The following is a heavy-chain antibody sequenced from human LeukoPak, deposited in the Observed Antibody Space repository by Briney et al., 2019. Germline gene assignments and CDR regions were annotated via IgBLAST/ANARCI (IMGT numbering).Heavy chain of an antibody. CDR3: ARDPYSGNYGNDYYYYMDV. Sequence: GGSLRLSCAASGFTFSNYNMNWVRQAPGKAMEWVSFITRSGTYIFYADSVKGRFTISRDNAKNSLYLQMDSLGPEDTAVYYCARDPYSGNYGNDYYYYMDVWGKGTTVTISS. J-gene: IGHJ6*03. CDR2: ITRSGTYI. V-gene: IGHV3-21*01. D-gene: IGHD1-26*01. CDR1: GFTFSNYN.